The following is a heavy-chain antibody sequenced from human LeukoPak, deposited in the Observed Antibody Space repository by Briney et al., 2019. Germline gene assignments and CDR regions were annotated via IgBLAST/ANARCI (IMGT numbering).Heavy chain of an antibody. CDR3: ASGRRDGYSRAFGI. V-gene: IGHV3-21*01. CDR2: ISSSTYI. D-gene: IGHD5-24*01. J-gene: IGHJ3*02. CDR1: GFTFSSYS. Sequence: PGGSLRLSFAASGFTFSSYSMDWVRPAPGKGVEWVSSISSSTYIYYAYSVKGRFTISRDNAKNSLYLQMNSLRAEDTAVYYCASGRRDGYSRAFGIWGQGTVVTVSS.